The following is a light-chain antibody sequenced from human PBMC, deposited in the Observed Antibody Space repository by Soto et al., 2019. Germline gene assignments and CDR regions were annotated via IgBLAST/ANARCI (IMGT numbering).Light chain of an antibody. V-gene: IGKV3-15*01. CDR3: QQYNNWPPFT. Sequence: EIVMTQSPATLSVSPGERATLSCRASQSVSSNLAWYQQKPGQAPRLLIYGASTGATGIPARFSGSGSGTEFTPTISSLQSEDFAVYYCQQYNNWPPFTFGPGTKVDIK. CDR1: QSVSSN. CDR2: GAS. J-gene: IGKJ3*01.